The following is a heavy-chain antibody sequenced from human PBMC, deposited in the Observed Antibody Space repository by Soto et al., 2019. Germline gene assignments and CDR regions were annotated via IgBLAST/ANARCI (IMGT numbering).Heavy chain of an antibody. CDR3: ARPMRLGELSLGY. J-gene: IGHJ4*02. V-gene: IGHV4-31*03. D-gene: IGHD3-16*02. CDR2: IFYTGRT. Sequence: QVQLQESGPGLVKPSQTLSLTCSVSGGSISGGYYWSWIRQYPGKGLEWDGYIFYTGRTYYNPTLKGRIAISVDTSKNQFSLNLYSVTAADTAMYYCARPMRLGELSLGYWGQGILVTVSS. CDR1: GGSISGGYY.